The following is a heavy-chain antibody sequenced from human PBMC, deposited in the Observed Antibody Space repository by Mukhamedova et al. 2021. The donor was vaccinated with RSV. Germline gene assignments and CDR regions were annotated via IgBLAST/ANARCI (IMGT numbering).Heavy chain of an antibody. Sequence: RGLEWLGRTYYRSKWYNDYAASVKSRIIITPDTSENQFSLQLSSVTPEDTALYYCVRDRDGLGYWGQGILVTVSS. CDR2: TYYRSKWYN. J-gene: IGHJ4*02. CDR3: VRDRDGLGY. V-gene: IGHV6-1*01. D-gene: IGHD2-8*01.